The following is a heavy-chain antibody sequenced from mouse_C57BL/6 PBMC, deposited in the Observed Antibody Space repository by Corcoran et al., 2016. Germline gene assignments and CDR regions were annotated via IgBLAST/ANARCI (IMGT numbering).Heavy chain of an antibody. J-gene: IGHJ3*01. Sequence: EVQLQQSVAELVRPGASVKLSCTASGFNIKNTYMHWVEQRPEQGLKWMGRIDPANGNTKYAPKFQSKATITADTSSNTAYLQLSRLTSEDTAIYYCASDYDPAWFAYWGQGTLVTVSA. CDR2: IDPANGNT. D-gene: IGHD2-4*01. V-gene: IGHV14-3*01. CDR3: ASDYDPAWFAY. CDR1: GFNIKNTY.